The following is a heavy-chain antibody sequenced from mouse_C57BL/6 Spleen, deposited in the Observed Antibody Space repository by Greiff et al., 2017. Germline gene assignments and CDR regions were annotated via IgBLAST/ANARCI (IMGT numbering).Heavy chain of an antibody. CDR1: GYTFTSYW. CDR3: AREDYYGSSYGYFDV. J-gene: IGHJ1*03. CDR2: IHPNSGST. Sequence: VQLQQPGAELVKPGASVKLSCKASGYTFTSYWMHWVKQRPGQGLEWIGMIHPNSGSTNYNEKFKSKATLTVDKSSSTAYMQLSSLTSEDSAVXYCAREDYYGSSYGYFDVWGTGTTVTVSS. D-gene: IGHD1-1*01. V-gene: IGHV1-64*01.